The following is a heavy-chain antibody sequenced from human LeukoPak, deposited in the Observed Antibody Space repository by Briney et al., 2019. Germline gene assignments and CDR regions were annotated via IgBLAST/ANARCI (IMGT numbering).Heavy chain of an antibody. CDR2: INPNGGGT. Sequence: ASVKVSCKASGYTFTGYYMHWVRQAPGQGLEWMGRINPNGGGTNYAQKFQGRVTMTRDTSISTAYMELSRLRSDDTAVYYCARDLPYCSGGSCYSGAFDIWGQGTMVTVSS. J-gene: IGHJ3*02. CDR1: GYTFTGYY. V-gene: IGHV1-2*06. CDR3: ARDLPYCSGGSCYSGAFDI. D-gene: IGHD2-15*01.